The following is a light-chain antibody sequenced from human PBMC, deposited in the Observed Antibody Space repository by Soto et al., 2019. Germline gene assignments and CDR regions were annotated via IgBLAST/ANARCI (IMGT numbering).Light chain of an antibody. V-gene: IGKV1-12*01. Sequence: SSVSASVVDRVTITLRASQVISSWLGWYPQKPGIAPKILIYAASSLESGVPSRFRGSGSGTDFPLYINSLQPEDFATYYCQQADSFPLTCCGGTMVDI. J-gene: IGKJ4*01. CDR2: AAS. CDR1: QVISSW. CDR3: QQADSFPLT.